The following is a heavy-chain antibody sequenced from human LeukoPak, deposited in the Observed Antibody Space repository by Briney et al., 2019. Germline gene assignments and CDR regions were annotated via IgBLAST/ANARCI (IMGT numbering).Heavy chain of an antibody. CDR2: IKGDGGLI. CDR1: GFTFSSYE. V-gene: IGHV3-7*01. CDR3: TRAPRADDIFFDS. J-gene: IGHJ4*02. D-gene: IGHD3-9*01. Sequence: PGGSLRLSCAASGFTFSSYEMNWVRQAPGKGLEWVANIKGDGGLIYYVDSVKGRFTISRDNAKNSMYLQMNSLRAEDTAVYYCTRAPRADDIFFDSWGQGALVTVSS.